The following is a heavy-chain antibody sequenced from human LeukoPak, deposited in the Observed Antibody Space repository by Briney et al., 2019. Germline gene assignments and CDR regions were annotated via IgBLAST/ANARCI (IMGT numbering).Heavy chain of an antibody. J-gene: IGHJ6*03. Sequence: AASVKVSCKVSGYTLTELSMHWVRRAPGKGLEWMGGFDPEDGETIYAQKFQGRVTMTEDTSTDTAYMELSSLRSEDTAVYYCATGTYCSSTSCFLDYYMDVWGKGTTVTVSS. V-gene: IGHV1-24*01. CDR2: FDPEDGET. CDR3: ATGTYCSSTSCFLDYYMDV. D-gene: IGHD2-2*01. CDR1: GYTLTELS.